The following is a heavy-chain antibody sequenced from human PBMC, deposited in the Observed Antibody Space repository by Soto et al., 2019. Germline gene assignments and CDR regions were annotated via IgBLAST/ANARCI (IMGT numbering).Heavy chain of an antibody. CDR3: ARRTSGWYLDY. V-gene: IGHV3-23*01. D-gene: IGHD6-19*01. J-gene: IGHJ4*02. CDR1: GFTFSSYA. Sequence: EVQLLESGGGLVQPGGSLRLSCAASGFTFSSYAMSWVRQAPGKGLEWVSVISGSDDSTYYADSVKGRFTISRDNSKNTLYLQMNSLRAEDTAVYYCARRTSGWYLDYWGQGTLVTVSS. CDR2: ISGSDDST.